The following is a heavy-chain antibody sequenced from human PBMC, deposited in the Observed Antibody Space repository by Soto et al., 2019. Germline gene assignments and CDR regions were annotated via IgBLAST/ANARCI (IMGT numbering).Heavy chain of an antibody. CDR3: ARGGGSYYEGWFDP. CDR1: GFTFSSYG. J-gene: IGHJ5*02. V-gene: IGHV3-33*01. Sequence: VQLVESGGGVVQPGRSLRLSCAASGFTFSSYGMHWVRQAPGKGLEWVAVIWYDGSNKYYADSVKGRFTISRDNSKNTLYLQMNSLRAEDTAVYYCARGGGSYYEGWFDPWGQGTLVTVSS. CDR2: IWYDGSNK. D-gene: IGHD1-26*01.